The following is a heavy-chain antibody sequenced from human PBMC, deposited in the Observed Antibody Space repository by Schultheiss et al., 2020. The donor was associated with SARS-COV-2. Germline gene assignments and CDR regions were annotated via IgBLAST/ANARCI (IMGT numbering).Heavy chain of an antibody. Sequence: GESLKISCAASGFTFSSYAMSWVRQAPGKGLEWVSYISSSGSTIYYADSVKGRFTISRDNAKNSLYLQMNSLRAEDTAVYYCARAFIVATDWDYGMDVWGQGTTVTVSS. D-gene: IGHD5-12*01. CDR1: GFTFSSYA. J-gene: IGHJ6*02. CDR3: ARAFIVATDWDYGMDV. CDR2: ISSSGSTI. V-gene: IGHV3-48*04.